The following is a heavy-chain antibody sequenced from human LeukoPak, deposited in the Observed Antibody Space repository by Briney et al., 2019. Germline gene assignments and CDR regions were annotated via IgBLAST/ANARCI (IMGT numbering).Heavy chain of an antibody. CDR1: GGSISSSSYY. Sequence: SETLSLTCTVSGGSISSSSYYWGWIRQPPGKELEWIGSIYYSGSTYYNPSLKSRVTISVDTSKNQFSLELSSVTAADTAVYYCARQTTTVTTRGFDYWGQGTLVTVSS. CDR3: ARQTTTVTTRGFDY. D-gene: IGHD4-17*01. J-gene: IGHJ4*02. CDR2: IYYSGST. V-gene: IGHV4-39*01.